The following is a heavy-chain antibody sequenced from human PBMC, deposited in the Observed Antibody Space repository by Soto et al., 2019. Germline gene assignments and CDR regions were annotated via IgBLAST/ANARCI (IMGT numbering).Heavy chain of an antibody. CDR2: ISAYNGNT. CDR1: GYTFTSYG. CDR3: ARVDTAMVRARSWFDP. Sequence: ASVKVSCKASGYTFTSYGISWVRQAPGQGLEWMGWISAYNGNTNYAQKLQGRVTMTTDTSTSTAYMELRSLRSDDTAVYYCARVDTAMVRARSWFDPWGQGTLVTVSS. D-gene: IGHD5-18*01. J-gene: IGHJ5*02. V-gene: IGHV1-18*04.